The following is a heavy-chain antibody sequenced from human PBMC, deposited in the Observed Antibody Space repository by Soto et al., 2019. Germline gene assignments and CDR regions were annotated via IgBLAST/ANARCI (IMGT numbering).Heavy chain of an antibody. CDR1: GYTFTGNY. CDR2: VNPDNGGT. J-gene: IGHJ6*02. Sequence: QVHLVQSGAEVKRPGASVKVSCKASGYTFTGNYIHWVRQAPGQGLEWMGWVNPDNGGTTSAEKFQGRVTMTRDTSVTTAYMELYRLTSDDTAVYYCVRDPRPPSGWLGFWEYGMDVWGQGTTVTVSS. V-gene: IGHV1-2*02. D-gene: IGHD3-3*01. CDR3: VRDPRPPSGWLGFWEYGMDV.